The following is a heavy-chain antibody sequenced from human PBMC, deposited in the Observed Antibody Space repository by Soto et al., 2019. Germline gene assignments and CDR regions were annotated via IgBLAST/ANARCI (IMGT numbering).Heavy chain of an antibody. CDR2: INTYNGNR. CDR1: GYTFTGYG. V-gene: IGHV1-18*01. CDR3: AMVDVYVTPSPQDV. J-gene: IGHJ6*02. D-gene: IGHD3-16*01. Sequence: QVQLVQSGAEVKNPGASVKVSCKASGYTFTGYGIGWARQAPGQGLEWMGWINTYNGNRNYAQNVQGRVTLTTDTSTSTAYMELRSLRSNDTAIYYCAMVDVYVTPSPQDVWGQGTTVIVSS.